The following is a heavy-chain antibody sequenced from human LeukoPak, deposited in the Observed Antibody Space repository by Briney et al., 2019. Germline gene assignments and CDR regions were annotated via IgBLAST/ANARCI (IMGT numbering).Heavy chain of an antibody. V-gene: IGHV4-39*07. J-gene: IGHJ3*02. Sequence: SETLSLTCTVSGGSISSSSYYWGWIRQPPGMGLEWIGSIYYSGSTYYNPSLKSRVTISVDTSKNQFSLKLSSVTAADTAVYYCARAVAGDDAFDIWGRGTMVTVSS. D-gene: IGHD6-19*01. CDR2: IYYSGST. CDR3: ARAVAGDDAFDI. CDR1: GGSISSSSYY.